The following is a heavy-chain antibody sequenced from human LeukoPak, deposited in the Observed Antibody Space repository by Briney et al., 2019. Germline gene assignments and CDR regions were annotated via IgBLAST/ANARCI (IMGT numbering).Heavy chain of an antibody. J-gene: IGHJ3*02. D-gene: IGHD3-22*01. Sequence: GGSLRLSCEASGFTFSTYEMNWVRQAPGKGLEWVSYISSSGSTLYYADSVKGRFTISRDNAKSSLYLQMNSLRAEDTAVYYCARDCYESRGYYGDAFDIWGQGTMVTVSS. CDR3: ARDCYESRGYYGDAFDI. CDR1: GFTFSTYE. V-gene: IGHV3-48*03. CDR2: ISSSGSTL.